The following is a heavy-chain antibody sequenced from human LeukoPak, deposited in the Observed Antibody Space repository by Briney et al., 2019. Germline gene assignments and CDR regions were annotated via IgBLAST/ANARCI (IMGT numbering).Heavy chain of an antibody. CDR1: GFTFRSYD. CDR3: AKETSRIGGSMASFDY. D-gene: IGHD1-26*01. CDR2: ISSSAGIT. V-gene: IGHV3-23*01. Sequence: GGSLRLSCAASGFTFRSYDLTWVRQAPGKGLEWVSTISSSAGITYYADSVKGRFTISRDNSKNTLYLQMNSLRAEDTAVYYCAKETSRIGGSMASFDYWGQGTLVTVSS. J-gene: IGHJ4*02.